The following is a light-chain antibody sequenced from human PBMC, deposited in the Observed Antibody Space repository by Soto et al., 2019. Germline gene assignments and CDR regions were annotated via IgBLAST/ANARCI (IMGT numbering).Light chain of an antibody. V-gene: IGKV3D-15*01. CDR3: QHYNNWPAWT. CDR2: GAS. CDR1: QRISTN. J-gene: IGKJ1*01. Sequence: EIVMTQSPAPLSVSPGESATLSCRASQRISTNLAWYQHKRGQAPRLLIYGASTRATGIPARFSGSGSETEFTLTITSLQSEDFAVYYCQHYNNWPAWTLGQGTKVDIK.